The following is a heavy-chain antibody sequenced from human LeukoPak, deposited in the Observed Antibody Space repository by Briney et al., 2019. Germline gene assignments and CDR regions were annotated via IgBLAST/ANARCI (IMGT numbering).Heavy chain of an antibody. CDR2: ISYDGSNK. CDR1: GFTFSSYG. J-gene: IGHJ4*02. D-gene: IGHD3-16*01. Sequence: GRSLRLSCAASGFTFSSYGMHWVRQAPGKGLEWVAVISYDGSNKYYADSVKGRFTISRGNSKNTLYLQMNSLRAEDTAVYYCTWGYYFDYWGQGTLVTVSS. V-gene: IGHV3-30*03. CDR3: TWGYYFDY.